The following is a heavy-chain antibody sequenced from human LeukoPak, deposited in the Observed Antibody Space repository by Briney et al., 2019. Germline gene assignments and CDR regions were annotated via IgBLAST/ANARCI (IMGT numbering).Heavy chain of an antibody. CDR1: GGSISSYY. CDR3: AGYTNSGAWFDP. V-gene: IGHV4-4*07. D-gene: IGHD6-13*01. J-gene: IGHJ5*02. CDR2: IYRSGNT. Sequence: SETLSLTCTVSGGSISSYYWTWIRQPAGKGLEWIGRIYRSGNTNYNPSLKSRVTMSVDTSKNQFSLRLSSVTAADTAVYYCAGYTNSGAWFDPWGQGTLVTVSS.